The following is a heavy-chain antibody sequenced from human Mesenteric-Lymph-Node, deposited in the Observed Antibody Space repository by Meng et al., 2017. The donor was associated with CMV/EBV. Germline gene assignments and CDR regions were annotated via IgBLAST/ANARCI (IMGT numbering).Heavy chain of an antibody. CDR1: GFTFSSYW. CDR2: LYSDGST. V-gene: IGHV3-53*01. CDR3: ASHTHYAGNPPGTHNC. Sequence: GESLKISCAASGFTFSSYWMHWVRQAPGKGLEWVSVLYSDGSTLGAYTHYADSVKGRFTISRDNSKNTLYLQMNSLRAEDTAVYYCASHTHYAGNPPGTHNCWGQGTLVTVSS. J-gene: IGHJ4*02. D-gene: IGHD1-14*01.